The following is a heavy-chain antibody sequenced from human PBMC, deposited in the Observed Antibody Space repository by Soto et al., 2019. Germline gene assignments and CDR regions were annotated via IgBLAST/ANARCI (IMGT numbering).Heavy chain of an antibody. Sequence: QVQLVESGGGVVQPGRSLRLSCAASGFTFSSYGMHWVRQAPGKGLEWVAVIWYDGSNKYYADSVKGRFTISRDNSKNTLYLQMNSLRAEDTAVYYCARYSTANPYWYFDLWGRGTLVTVSS. CDR3: ARYSTANPYWYFDL. CDR2: IWYDGSNK. V-gene: IGHV3-33*01. D-gene: IGHD2-8*02. J-gene: IGHJ2*01. CDR1: GFTFSSYG.